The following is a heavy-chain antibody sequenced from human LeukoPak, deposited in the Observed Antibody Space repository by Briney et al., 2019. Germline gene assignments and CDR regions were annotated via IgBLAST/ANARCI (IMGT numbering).Heavy chain of an antibody. CDR2: IYRDGST. J-gene: IGHJ4*02. D-gene: IGHD3-16*01. Sequence: GGSLGLSCAASGFTVSNNQMSWVRQAPGKGLEWVSVIYRDGSTYYADSVKGRFTISRDNSENTLYLQMYSLRAEDTAVYYCARGGMLDYFDYWGQGTLVTVSS. V-gene: IGHV3-53*01. CDR1: GFTVSNNQ. CDR3: ARGGMLDYFDY.